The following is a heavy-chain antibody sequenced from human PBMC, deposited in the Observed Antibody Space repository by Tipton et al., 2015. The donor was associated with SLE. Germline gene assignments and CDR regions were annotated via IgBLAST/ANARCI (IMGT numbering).Heavy chain of an antibody. CDR1: GGSISSYY. V-gene: IGHV4-59*01. Sequence: TLSLTCTASGGSISSYYWSWIRQPPGKGLEWIGYIYYSGSTNYNPSLKSRVTISVDTSKNQFSLKLSSVTAADTAVYYCARVSGAFDIWGQGTMVTVSS. CDR3: ARVSGAFDI. J-gene: IGHJ3*02. CDR2: IYYSGST.